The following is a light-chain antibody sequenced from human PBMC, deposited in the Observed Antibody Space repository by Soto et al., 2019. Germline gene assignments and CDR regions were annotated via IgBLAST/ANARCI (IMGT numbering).Light chain of an antibody. CDR2: AAS. Sequence: DIPMTQSPSTLSASVGDRVTITCRASQSISSWLAWYQQKPGIAPKLLISAASSLQSGVPRRFSGSGSGTDFTLVISSLQAEDFATYFCQQGDSFPFTFGGGTKVEIK. V-gene: IGKV1-12*01. CDR1: QSISSW. J-gene: IGKJ4*01. CDR3: QQGDSFPFT.